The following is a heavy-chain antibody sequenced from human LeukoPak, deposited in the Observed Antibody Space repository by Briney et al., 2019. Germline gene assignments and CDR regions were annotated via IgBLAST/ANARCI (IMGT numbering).Heavy chain of an antibody. CDR2: IKQDGSEK. CDR1: GFTFSSYS. Sequence: GGSLRLSCAASGFTFSSYSMMWVRQAPGKGLKWMASIKQDGSEKNYVDSVKGRFTISRDNAKNSLYLQMNSLRAKDTAVYYCAKESNNYYYYMDVWGKGTTVTVSS. J-gene: IGHJ6*03. CDR3: AKESNNYYYYMDV. V-gene: IGHV3-7*03. D-gene: IGHD2/OR15-2a*01.